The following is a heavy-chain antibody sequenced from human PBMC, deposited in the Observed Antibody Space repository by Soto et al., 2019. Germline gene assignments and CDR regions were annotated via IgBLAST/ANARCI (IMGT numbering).Heavy chain of an antibody. CDR3: ARVGEQWLDPYCYYGMDV. Sequence: GASVKVSCKASGYTFTSYGISWVRQAPGQGLEWMGWISAYDGNTNYAQKLQGRVTMTTDTSTSTAYMELRSLRSDDTAVYYCARVGEQWLDPYCYYGMDVWGQGTTVTVSS. CDR1: GYTFTSYG. J-gene: IGHJ6*02. V-gene: IGHV1-18*04. CDR2: ISAYDGNT. D-gene: IGHD6-19*01.